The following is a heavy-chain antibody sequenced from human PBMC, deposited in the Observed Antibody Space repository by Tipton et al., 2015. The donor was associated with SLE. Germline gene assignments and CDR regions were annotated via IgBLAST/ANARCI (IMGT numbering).Heavy chain of an antibody. Sequence: TLSLTCTVSGDSISRSGYYWGWIRQPPGKGLEWIGTMYYRGTTNYNPALKSRVSISVDTSKNQFSLRLTSVTAADTAVYFCARAPPGNFWSSSDSGRPFDSWGQGTLVTVSS. CDR1: GDSISRSGYY. J-gene: IGHJ5*01. V-gene: IGHV4-39*07. CDR2: MYYRGTT. D-gene: IGHD3-3*01. CDR3: ARAPPGNFWSSSDSGRPFDS.